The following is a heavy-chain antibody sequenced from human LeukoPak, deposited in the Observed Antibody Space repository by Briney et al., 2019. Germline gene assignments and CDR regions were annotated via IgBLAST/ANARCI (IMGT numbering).Heavy chain of an antibody. CDR1: GASFSSYY. D-gene: IGHD3-22*01. J-gene: IGHJ2*01. CDR2: IYYSGST. Sequence: SETLSLTCTVSGASFSSYYWSWIRQPPGKGLEWIGYIYYSGSTNYNPSLKSRVTISVDSSKNQFSLKLSSVTAADTAVYYCARLKYYDSSGYYWYFDLWGRGTLVTVSS. CDR3: ARLKYYDSSGYYWYFDL. V-gene: IGHV4-59*08.